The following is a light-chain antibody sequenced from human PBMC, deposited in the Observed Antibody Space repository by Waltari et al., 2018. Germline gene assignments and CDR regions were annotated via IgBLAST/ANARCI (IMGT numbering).Light chain of an antibody. Sequence: SSELTQPPSVSVSPGQTASITCSGDISGSKYASWYQHKPGQSPLLVIYQDIYRPSGIPERFSGSNSGSTAALAIRGAQAMDDADYYCQALGSNRWVFGGGTKLTVL. CDR1: ISGSKY. J-gene: IGLJ3*02. CDR3: QALGSNRWV. V-gene: IGLV3-1*01. CDR2: QDI.